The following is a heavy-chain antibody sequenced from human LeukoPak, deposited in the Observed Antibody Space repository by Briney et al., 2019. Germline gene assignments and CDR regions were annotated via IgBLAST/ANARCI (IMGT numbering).Heavy chain of an antibody. CDR1: GDSISSSNYY. J-gene: IGHJ4*02. Sequence: PSETLSLTCTVSGDSISSSNYYWGWIRQPPGTGLEWIGNIHYSGSTYYNPSLKSRVTISVDTSKNQFSLKLSSVTAADTAVYYCARRYLYYGSGSPRFVYFDYWGQGTLVTVSS. CDR3: ARRYLYYGSGSPRFVYFDY. V-gene: IGHV4-39*07. CDR2: IHYSGST. D-gene: IGHD3-10*01.